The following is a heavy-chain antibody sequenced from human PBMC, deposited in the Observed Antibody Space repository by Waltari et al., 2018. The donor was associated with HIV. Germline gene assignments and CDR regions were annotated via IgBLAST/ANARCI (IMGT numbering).Heavy chain of an antibody. D-gene: IGHD2-2*01. V-gene: IGHV1-2*02. CDR2: INPNSGGT. Sequence: QVQLVQSGAEVKKPGASVQVSCKASGYTFTGYYMHWVRQAPGQGLEWRGWINPNSGGTNYAQKFQGRVTMTGDTSISTAYMELSRLRSDDTAVYYCARARRDIVVVPAAPFDYWGQGTLVTVSS. J-gene: IGHJ4*02. CDR3: ARARRDIVVVPAAPFDY. CDR1: GYTFTGYY.